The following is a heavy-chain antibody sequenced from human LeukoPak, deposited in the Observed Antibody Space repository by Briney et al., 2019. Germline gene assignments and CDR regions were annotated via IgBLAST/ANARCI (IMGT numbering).Heavy chain of an antibody. V-gene: IGHV1-69*13. J-gene: IGHJ6*03. CDR2: IIPIFGTA. Sequence: SVKVSCKASGGTFSSYAISWVRQAPGQGLEWMGGIIPIFGTANYAQKFQGRVTITADESTSTAYMELSSLRSEDTAVYYCARDWAPHRGVGATVDYYYYYMDVWGKGTTVTVSS. CDR3: ARDWAPHRGVGATVDYYYYYMDV. CDR1: GGTFSSYA. D-gene: IGHD1-26*01.